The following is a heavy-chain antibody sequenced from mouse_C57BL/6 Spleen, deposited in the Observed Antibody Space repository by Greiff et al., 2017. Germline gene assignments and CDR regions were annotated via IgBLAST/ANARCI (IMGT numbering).Heavy chain of an antibody. V-gene: IGHV2-2*01. Sequence: VKLVESGPGLVQPSQSLSITCTVSGFSLTSYGVHWVRQSPGKGLEWLGVIWSGGSTDYNAAFISRLSISKDNSKSQVFFKMNSLQADDTAIYYCARPMVTTGWYFDVWGTGTTVTVSS. CDR3: ARPMVTTGWYFDV. CDR1: GFSLTSYG. D-gene: IGHD2-1*01. CDR2: IWSGGST. J-gene: IGHJ1*03.